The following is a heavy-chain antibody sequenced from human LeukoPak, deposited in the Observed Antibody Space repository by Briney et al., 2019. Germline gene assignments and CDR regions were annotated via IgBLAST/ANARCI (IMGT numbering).Heavy chain of an antibody. CDR3: AKRRGLELLYYYYMDV. CDR2: ISSSSSYI. CDR1: GFTFSSYS. V-gene: IGHV3-21*04. D-gene: IGHD1-7*01. J-gene: IGHJ6*03. Sequence: GGSLRLSCAASGFTFSSYSMNWVRQAPGKGLEWVSSISSSSSYIYYADSVKGRFTISRDNAKNSLFLQMNSLRAEDTAVYYCAKRRGLELLYYYYMDVWGRGTTVTVSS.